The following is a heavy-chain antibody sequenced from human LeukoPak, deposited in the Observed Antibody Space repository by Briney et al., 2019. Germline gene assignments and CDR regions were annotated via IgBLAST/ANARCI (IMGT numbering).Heavy chain of an antibody. V-gene: IGHV3-30*03. CDR1: GFTFSSYG. CDR2: ISYDGSNK. D-gene: IGHD2-21*02. Sequence: GGSLRLSCAASGFTFSSYGMRWVRQAPGKGLEWVAVISYDGSNKYYADSVKGRFTISRDNSKNTLYLQMNSLRAEDTAVYYCARFSVTGADYWGQGTLVTVSS. CDR3: ARFSVTGADY. J-gene: IGHJ4*02.